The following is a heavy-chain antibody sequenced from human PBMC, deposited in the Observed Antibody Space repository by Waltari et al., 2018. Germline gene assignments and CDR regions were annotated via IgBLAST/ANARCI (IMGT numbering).Heavy chain of an antibody. V-gene: IGHV4-31*03. CDR1: GGSIRSGGFY. CDR3: ASGRVSPWFGELGGDAFDI. CDR2: IYHSGIT. J-gene: IGHJ3*02. D-gene: IGHD3-10*01. Sequence: QVQLQESGPGLVKPSQTLPLTCTVSGGSIRSGGFYWSWIRQHPGKGLEWIGYIYHSGITYYNPSLESRVTISVDTSKNQFSLRLSSVTAADTAVYYCASGRVSPWFGELGGDAFDIWGQGTMVTVSS.